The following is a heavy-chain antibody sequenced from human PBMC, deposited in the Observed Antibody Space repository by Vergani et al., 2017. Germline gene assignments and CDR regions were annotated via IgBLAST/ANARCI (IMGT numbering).Heavy chain of an antibody. CDR3: ANPSSGNFDY. V-gene: IGHV3-30*02. CDR1: GFTFSSYG. CDR2: IRYDGSNK. D-gene: IGHD3-22*01. J-gene: IGHJ4*02. Sequence: QVQLVESGGGVVQPGGSLRLSCAASGFTFSSYGMHWVRQAPCKGLEWVAFIRYDGSNKYYADSVKGRFTISRDNSKNTLYLQTNSLRAEDTAVYYCANPSSGNFDYWGQGTLVTVSS.